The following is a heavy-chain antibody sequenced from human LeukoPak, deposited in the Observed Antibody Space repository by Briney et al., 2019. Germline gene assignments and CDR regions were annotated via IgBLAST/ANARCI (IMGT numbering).Heavy chain of an antibody. Sequence: SETLSLTCAVYGGSFSGYYWSWIRQPPGKGLEWIGEINHSGSTNYNPSLKSRVTISVDTSKNQFSLKLSSVTAADTAVYYCARGNPYYDFWSGYYWGAWFDPWGQGTLVTVSS. CDR1: GGSFSGYY. CDR2: INHSGST. CDR3: ARGNPYYDFWSGYYWGAWFDP. J-gene: IGHJ5*02. V-gene: IGHV4-34*01. D-gene: IGHD3-3*01.